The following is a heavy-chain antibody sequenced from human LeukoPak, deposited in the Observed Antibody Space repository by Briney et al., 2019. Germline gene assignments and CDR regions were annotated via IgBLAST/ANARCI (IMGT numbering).Heavy chain of an antibody. CDR1: GGSISSGDYY. CDR3: ARVGIVGATWVDY. J-gene: IGHJ4*02. CDR2: IYYSGST. V-gene: IGHV4-30-4*08. Sequence: SQTLSLTCTVSGGSISSGDYYWSWIRQPPGKGLEWIGYIYYSGSTYYNPSLKSRVTISVDTSKNQFSLKLSSVTAADTAVYYCARVGIVGATWVDYWGQRTLVTVSS. D-gene: IGHD1-26*01.